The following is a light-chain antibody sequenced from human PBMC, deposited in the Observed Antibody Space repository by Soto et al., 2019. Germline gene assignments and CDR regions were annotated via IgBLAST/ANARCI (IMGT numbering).Light chain of an antibody. CDR3: SSYTSSSTLV. Sequence: QSALTQPPSVSGSPGQSVTISCTGTSSDVGSYNRVSWYQQPPGTAPKLMIHEVSNRPSGVPDRFSGSKSGSTASLTISGLQADDEADYYCSSYTSSSTLVFGGGTKLTVL. CDR2: EVS. J-gene: IGLJ2*01. V-gene: IGLV2-18*02. CDR1: SSDVGSYNR.